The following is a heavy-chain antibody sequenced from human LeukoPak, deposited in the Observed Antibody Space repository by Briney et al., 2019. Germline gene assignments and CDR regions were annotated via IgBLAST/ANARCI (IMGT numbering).Heavy chain of an antibody. CDR3: ARNADDSSSYPYFDY. J-gene: IGHJ4*02. CDR2: FYHSGST. Sequence: PSETLSLTCTVSGGSISNYYWSWIRQPPGKELEWIGYFYHSGSTNYNPSLKSRVTISVDTSKNQFSLKLSSVTAADTAVYYCARNADDSSSYPYFDYWGQGTLVTVSS. CDR1: GGSISNYY. V-gene: IGHV4-59*01. D-gene: IGHD3-22*01.